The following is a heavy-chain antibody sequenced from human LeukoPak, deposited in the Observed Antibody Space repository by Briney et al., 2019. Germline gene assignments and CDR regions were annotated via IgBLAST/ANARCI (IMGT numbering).Heavy chain of an antibody. CDR1: GFTFSSYA. CDR2: ISGSGGST. J-gene: IGHJ4*02. V-gene: IGHV3-23*01. CDR3: AKEEYYGSGSYYKPSQFDY. D-gene: IGHD3-10*01. Sequence: GGSLRLSCAASGFTFSSYAMSWVRQAPGKGLEWVSAISGSGGSTYYADSVKGRFTISRDNSKNTLYLRMNSLRAEDTAVYYCAKEEYYGSGSYYKPSQFDYWGQGTLVTVSS.